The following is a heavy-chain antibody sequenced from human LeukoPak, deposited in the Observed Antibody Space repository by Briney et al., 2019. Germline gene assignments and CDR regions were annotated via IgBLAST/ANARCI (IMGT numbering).Heavy chain of an antibody. V-gene: IGHV4-59*01. Sequence: SETLSLTCTVSGGSISSYYWSWIRQPPGKGLEWIGYIYYSGSTNYNPSLKSRVTISVDTSKNQFSLKLSSVTAADTAVYYCARISYYGSGLLDYYYMDVWGKGTTVTVSS. CDR1: GGSISSYY. J-gene: IGHJ6*03. CDR2: IYYSGST. CDR3: ARISYYGSGLLDYYYMDV. D-gene: IGHD3-10*01.